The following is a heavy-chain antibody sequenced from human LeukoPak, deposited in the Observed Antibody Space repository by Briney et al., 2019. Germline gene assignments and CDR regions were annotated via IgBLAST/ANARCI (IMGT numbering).Heavy chain of an antibody. CDR2: NNAGNGNT. D-gene: IGHD4-17*01. J-gene: IGHJ4*02. CDR1: GDTFTSCD. V-gene: IGHV1-3*01. Sequence: AAVTVSFKAAGDTFTSCDEQWGRQAAGQRGEGRGWNNAGNGNTKYSQKFQGRLTITRDTSASTAYMELSSLRSEDTAVYYCARSPPLGDYDLGNHYYFDYWGQGTLVTVSS. CDR3: ARSPPLGDYDLGNHYYFDY.